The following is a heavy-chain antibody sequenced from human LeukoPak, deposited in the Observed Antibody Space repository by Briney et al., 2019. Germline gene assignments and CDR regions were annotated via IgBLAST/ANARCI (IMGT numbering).Heavy chain of an antibody. CDR1: GFTFSSYW. J-gene: IGHJ4*02. Sequence: GGSLRLSCAASGFTFSSYWMSWVRQTPGKGLEWVANIKRDGSETYYVDAVEGRFTTSRDNAKNSLYLQMNSLRAEDTADYCARDSGDRTVDYWGQGTLVTVSS. CDR2: IKRDGSET. V-gene: IGHV3-7*01. CDR3: ARDSGDRTVDY. D-gene: IGHD3-10*01.